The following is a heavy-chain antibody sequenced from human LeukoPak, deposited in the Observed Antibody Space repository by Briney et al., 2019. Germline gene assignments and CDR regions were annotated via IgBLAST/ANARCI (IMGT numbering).Heavy chain of an antibody. D-gene: IGHD6-13*01. J-gene: IGHJ4*02. V-gene: IGHV3-23*01. CDR3: AKVAAVSGLYYFDY. Sequence: GGSLRLSCAASGFIFSSYAMSWVRQAPGKGLEWVSTISGSGGSTDYADSVKGRFTISRDNSKNTLYLQMNSLRAEDTAVYYCAKVAAVSGLYYFDYWGQGTLVTVSS. CDR2: ISGSGGST. CDR1: GFIFSSYA.